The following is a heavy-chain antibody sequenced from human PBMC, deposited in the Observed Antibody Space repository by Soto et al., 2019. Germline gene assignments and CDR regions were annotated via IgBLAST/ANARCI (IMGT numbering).Heavy chain of an antibody. CDR3: ARGRYGDY. D-gene: IGHD1-1*01. CDR2: ISAHNGNT. Sequence: QVHLVQSGAEVKKPGASVTVSCKASGYTFTSYGITWVRQAPGQGLEWMGWISAHNGNTDYAQKLQGRVIVTRDTSTSTAYMELRSIISDDTAVYYCARGRYGDYWGQGALVTVSS. J-gene: IGHJ4*02. CDR1: GYTFTSYG. V-gene: IGHV1-18*01.